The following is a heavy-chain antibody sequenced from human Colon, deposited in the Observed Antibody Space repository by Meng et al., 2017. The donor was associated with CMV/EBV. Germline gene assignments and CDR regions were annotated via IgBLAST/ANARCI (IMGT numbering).Heavy chain of an antibody. CDR3: AKLIHWNYAYFDY. CDR2: IYYRGST. CDR1: GGSISSSNYY. Sequence: SETLSLTCTVSGGSISSSNYYWGWIRQPPGKGLEWIGNIYYRGSTYYNPSLKSRVTISVDTSQNQFSLELKSVTASDTAVYYCAKLIHWNYAYFDYWGQGTLVTVSS. V-gene: IGHV4-39*01. D-gene: IGHD1-7*01. J-gene: IGHJ4*02.